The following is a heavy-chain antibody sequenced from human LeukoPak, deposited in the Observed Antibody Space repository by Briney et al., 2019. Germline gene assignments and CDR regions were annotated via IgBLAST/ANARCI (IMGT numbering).Heavy chain of an antibody. J-gene: IGHJ4*02. V-gene: IGHV3-23*01. CDR2: ISGSGGST. CDR1: GFTFSSYG. Sequence: GGSLRLSCAASGFTFSSYGMHWVRQAPGKGLEWVSAISGSGGSTYYADSVKGRFTISRDNSENTLYLQMNSLRAEDTAVYYCAKDHPDVVVPAAINSYYFDYWGQGTLVTVSS. CDR3: AKDHPDVVVPAAINSYYFDY. D-gene: IGHD2-2*01.